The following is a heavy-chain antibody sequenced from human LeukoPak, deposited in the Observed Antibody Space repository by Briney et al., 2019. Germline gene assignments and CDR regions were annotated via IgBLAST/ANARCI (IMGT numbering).Heavy chain of an antibody. Sequence: PSETLSLTCTVSGGSIRSYYWSWIRQPPGKGLEWIGYVYYSGSTNYNPSLKSRVTISVDTSKNQFSLKLSSVTAADTAVYYCARGYSENYGSLDAFDIWDQGTMVTVSS. CDR1: GGSIRSYY. D-gene: IGHD1-26*01. J-gene: IGHJ3*02. CDR3: ARGYSENYGSLDAFDI. V-gene: IGHV4-59*01. CDR2: VYYSGST.